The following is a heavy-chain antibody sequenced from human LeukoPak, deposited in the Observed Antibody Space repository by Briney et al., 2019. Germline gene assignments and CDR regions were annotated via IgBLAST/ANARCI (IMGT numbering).Heavy chain of an antibody. J-gene: IGHJ6*03. CDR2: ISADGRST. CDR3: AREAFHDYGPSYMDV. V-gene: IGHV3-23*01. D-gene: IGHD4-17*01. CDR1: RFSFSNYA. Sequence: GGSLRLSCAPSRFSFSNYAMTWVRQAPGRGLEWVSTISADGRSTHYADSVRGRLTISRDNSKNMLYLQMNSLRAEDTAVYYCAREAFHDYGPSYMDVWGKGTTVTVSS.